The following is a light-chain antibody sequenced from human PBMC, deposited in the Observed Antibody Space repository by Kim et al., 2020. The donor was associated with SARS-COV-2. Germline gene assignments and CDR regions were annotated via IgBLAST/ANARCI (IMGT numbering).Light chain of an antibody. CDR2: QHT. J-gene: IGLJ2*01. CDR1: KLGDKY. CDR3: QAWDSSTVV. V-gene: IGLV3-1*01. Sequence: SYELTQPPSVSVSPGQTASITCSGDKLGDKYACWYQQKPGQSPVLVIYQHTKRPSEIPERFSGSNSGNTATLTISGSQAMDEADYYCQAWDSSTVVFGGGTKLTVL.